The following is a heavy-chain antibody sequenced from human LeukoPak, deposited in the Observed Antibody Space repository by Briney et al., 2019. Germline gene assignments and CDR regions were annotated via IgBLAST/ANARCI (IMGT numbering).Heavy chain of an antibody. CDR2: IYYSGST. J-gene: IGHJ4*02. V-gene: IGHV4-39*01. D-gene: IGHD2-15*01. CDR3: ARGLEWWQLRGGVFYFDY. Sequence: PSETLSLTCTVSGGSISSSSYYWGWIRQPPGKGLEWIGSIYYSGSTYYNPSLKSRVTISVDTSKNQFSLKLSSVTAADTAVYYCARGLEWWQLRGGVFYFDYWGQGTLVTVSS. CDR1: GGSISSSSYY.